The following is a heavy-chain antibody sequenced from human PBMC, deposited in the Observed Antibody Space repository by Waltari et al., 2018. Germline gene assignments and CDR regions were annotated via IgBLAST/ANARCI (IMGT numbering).Heavy chain of an antibody. D-gene: IGHD5-18*01. CDR1: GLTFDNYA. CDR3: NAGYGAD. Sequence: EVQLLESGGALVQPGGSLRLSCAASGLTFDNYAMTWVRQRPGKGLEWVSVRSGDGEDTHYAAPVKGRFTISRDNSKKKLYLQMNSLRDEDTAIYYCNAGYGADWGRGTLVTVSS. V-gene: IGHV3-23*01. J-gene: IGHJ4*02. CDR2: RSGDGEDT.